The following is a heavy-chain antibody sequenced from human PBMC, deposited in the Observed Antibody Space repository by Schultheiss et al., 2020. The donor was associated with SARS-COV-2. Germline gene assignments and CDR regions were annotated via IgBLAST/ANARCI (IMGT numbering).Heavy chain of an antibody. CDR1: GGSISSSSYY. CDR3: ARAYSDPQWYYYYMDV. CDR2: IYYSGST. Sequence: SETLSLTCTVSGGSISSSSYYWGWIHLPPGKGLDWIGSIYYSGSTYYNPSLESRVTISVDTSKNQFSLKLNSVTAADTAVYYCARAYSDPQWYYYYMDVWGKGTTVTVSS. D-gene: IGHD4-17*01. J-gene: IGHJ6*03. V-gene: IGHV4-39*01.